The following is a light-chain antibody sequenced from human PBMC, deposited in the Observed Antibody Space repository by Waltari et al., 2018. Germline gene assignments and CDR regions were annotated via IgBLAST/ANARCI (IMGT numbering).Light chain of an antibody. CDR1: SSDVGGHNY. CDR2: DVS. CDR3: SSYTSSSTRV. V-gene: IGLV2-14*03. Sequence: QSTLTQPASVSGSPGQSITISCTGTSSDVGGHNYVSWYQQHPGKAPKLVIYDVSSRPAGVSIRFSGSKSGNTASLTIYGLQAEDEADYYCSSYTSSSTRVFGTGTRVTVL. J-gene: IGLJ1*01.